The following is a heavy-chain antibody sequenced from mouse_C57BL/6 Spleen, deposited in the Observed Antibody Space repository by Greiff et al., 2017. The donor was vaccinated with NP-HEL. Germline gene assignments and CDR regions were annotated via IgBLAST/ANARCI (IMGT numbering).Heavy chain of an antibody. V-gene: IGHV1-42*01. Sequence: EVKLVESGPELVKPGASVKISCKASGYSFTGYYMNWVKQSPEKSLEWIGEINPSTGGTTYNQKFKAKATLTVDKSSSTAYMQLKSLTSEDSAVYYCARRYYYGSSSYYYAMDYWGQGTSVTVSS. CDR1: GYSFTGYY. J-gene: IGHJ4*01. D-gene: IGHD1-1*01. CDR2: INPSTGGT. CDR3: ARRYYYGSSSYYYAMDY.